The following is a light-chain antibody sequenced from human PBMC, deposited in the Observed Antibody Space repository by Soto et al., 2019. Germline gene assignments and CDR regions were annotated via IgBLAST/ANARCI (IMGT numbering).Light chain of an antibody. CDR1: QSVSSSY. V-gene: IGKV1-39*01. CDR3: QQSYNTPRT. J-gene: IGKJ1*01. Sequence: TQSPGTLSLSPGERATLSCRASQSVSSSYLAWYQQKPRKAPKLLIYAASSLQSGVPSRFSGSGSGTDFTLTISSLQPEDFATYYCQQSYNTPRTFGQGTKVEIK. CDR2: AAS.